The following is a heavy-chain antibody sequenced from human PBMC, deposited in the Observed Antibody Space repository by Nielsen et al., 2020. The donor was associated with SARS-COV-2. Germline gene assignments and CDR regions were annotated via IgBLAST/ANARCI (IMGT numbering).Heavy chain of an antibody. D-gene: IGHD4-17*01. Sequence: SETLSLTCTLSGCSITRAYYYLIWVRHPPGKGLEWIAHIYYSGSTYYNPSLKSRVTISEDTSKNQFSLNLSSVTAADTAVYYCARTTVTTAFDYWGQGTLVTVSS. CDR3: ARTTVTTAFDY. V-gene: IGHV4-30-4*01. J-gene: IGHJ4*02. CDR2: IYYSGST. CDR1: GCSITRAYYY.